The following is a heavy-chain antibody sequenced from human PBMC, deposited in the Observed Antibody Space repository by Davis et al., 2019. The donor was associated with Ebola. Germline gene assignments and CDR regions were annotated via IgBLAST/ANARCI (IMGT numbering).Heavy chain of an antibody. V-gene: IGHV4-59*01. D-gene: IGHD6-13*01. Sequence: MPSETLSLTCAVYGGSFSGYYWSWIRQPPGKGLEWIGYIYYSGSTNYNPSLKSRVTISVDTSKNQFSLKLSSVTAADTAVYYCARDRTAAGFDYWGQGTLVTVSS. CDR1: GGSFSGYY. CDR3: ARDRTAAGFDY. J-gene: IGHJ4*02. CDR2: IYYSGST.